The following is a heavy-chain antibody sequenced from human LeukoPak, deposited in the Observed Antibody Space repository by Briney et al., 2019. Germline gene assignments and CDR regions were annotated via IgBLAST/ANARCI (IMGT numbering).Heavy chain of an antibody. D-gene: IGHD4-11*01. CDR3: AKPFHPYSNYGNWFDP. V-gene: IGHV3-23*01. CDR2: ISGSGGST. Sequence: QTGGSLRLSCAASGFTFGDHAMSWVRQAPGKGLEWVSAISGSGGSTYYADSVKGRFTISRDNSKNTLYLQMNSLRAEDTAVYYCAKPFHPYSNYGNWFDPWGQGTLVTVSS. CDR1: GFTFGDHA. J-gene: IGHJ5*02.